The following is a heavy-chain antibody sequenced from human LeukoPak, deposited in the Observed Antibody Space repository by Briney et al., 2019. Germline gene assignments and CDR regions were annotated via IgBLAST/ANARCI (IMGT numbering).Heavy chain of an antibody. J-gene: IGHJ4*02. CDR3: YYDSTDY. CDR1: GFTFSGSA. Sequence: PGGSLRLSCAASGFTFSGSAMHWVRQASGRGLEWVGRIRSKANSYATAYAASVKGRFTISRDDPKNTAYLQMNSLKTEDTAVYYCYYDSTDYWGQGTLVTVSS. V-gene: IGHV3-73*01. D-gene: IGHD3-22*01. CDR2: IRSKANSYAT.